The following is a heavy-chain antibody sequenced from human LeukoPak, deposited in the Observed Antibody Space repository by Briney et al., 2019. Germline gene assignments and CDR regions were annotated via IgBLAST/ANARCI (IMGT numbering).Heavy chain of an antibody. J-gene: IGHJ6*02. CDR1: GFTFSSYS. CDR2: ISSSSSYI. CDR3: ARTNGGDGYNLGGLYYFYVMDV. D-gene: IGHD5-24*01. Sequence: PGGSLRLSCAASGFTFSSYSMNWVRQAPGKGLEWVSSISSSSSYIYYADSVKGRFTISRDNTKNSLYLQMNRLRAEDTAVYYCARTNGGDGYNLGGLYYFYVMDVWGQGTTVTVSS. V-gene: IGHV3-21*01.